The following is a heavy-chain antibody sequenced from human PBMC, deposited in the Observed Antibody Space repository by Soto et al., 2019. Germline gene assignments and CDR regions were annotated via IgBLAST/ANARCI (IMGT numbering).Heavy chain of an antibody. J-gene: IGHJ6*02. D-gene: IGHD6-13*01. Sequence: QVQLVQSGAEVKKPGASVKVSCKASGYTFTGYYMHWVRQAPGQGLEWMGWINPNSGGTNYGQKFQGRVTMTRDTSISTAYMELGRLRSDDAAVYYCARGPIAATGPLSPYYYVMDVWGQGTTVTVSS. V-gene: IGHV1-2*02. CDR3: ARGPIAATGPLSPYYYVMDV. CDR2: INPNSGGT. CDR1: GYTFTGYY.